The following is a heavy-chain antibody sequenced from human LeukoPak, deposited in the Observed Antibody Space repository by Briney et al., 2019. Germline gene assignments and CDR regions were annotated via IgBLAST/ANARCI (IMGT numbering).Heavy chain of an antibody. J-gene: IGHJ4*02. Sequence: GGSLRLSCAASGFTFSSYAMSWVRQAPGKGLEWVSAISGSGGSTYYADSVKGRFTISRDNSKDTLYLQMSHLTAEDTAVYYCARDVSVLPAAVFEYWGQGTLVTVSS. CDR2: ISGSGGST. CDR1: GFTFSSYA. D-gene: IGHD2-2*01. CDR3: ARDVSVLPAAVFEY. V-gene: IGHV3-23*01.